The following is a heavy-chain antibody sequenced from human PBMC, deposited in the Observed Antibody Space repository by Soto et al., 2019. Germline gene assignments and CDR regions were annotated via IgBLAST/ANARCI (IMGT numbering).Heavy chain of an antibody. CDR3: ATGRAVTMVQGY. CDR1: GYAQTGIS. Sequence: SVKLSCKVSGYAQTGISMHWVRQAPGKGLEWMGGFDPEDGETIYAQKFQGRVTMTEDTSTDTAYMELSSLRSEDTAVYYCATGRAVTMVQGYWGQGTLVTVSS. J-gene: IGHJ4*02. CDR2: FDPEDGET. D-gene: IGHD3-10*01. V-gene: IGHV1-24*01.